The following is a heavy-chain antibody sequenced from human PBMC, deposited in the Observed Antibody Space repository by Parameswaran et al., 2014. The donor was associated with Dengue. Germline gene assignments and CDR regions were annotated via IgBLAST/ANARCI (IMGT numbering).Heavy chain of an antibody. J-gene: IGHJ6*02. CDR3: AGLLLPPTYYYGMDV. D-gene: IGHD2-15*01. CDR2: ISAYNGNT. V-gene: IGHV1-18*01. Sequence: WVRQAPGQGLEWMGWISAYNGNTNYAQKLQGRVTMTTDTSTSTAYMELRSLRSDDTAVYYCAGLLLPPTYYYGMDVWGQGTTVTVSS.